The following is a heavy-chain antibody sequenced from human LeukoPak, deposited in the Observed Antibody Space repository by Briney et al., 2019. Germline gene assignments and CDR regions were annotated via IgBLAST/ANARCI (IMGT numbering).Heavy chain of an antibody. Sequence: PSETLSLTCTVSGGSISSSSYYWGWIRQPPGKGLEWIGSVYYSGYTYFNPSLKSRVTISVDTSKNQFSLKLSSVTAADTAVYYCARQSVAASENYFDYWGQGTLVTVSS. CDR3: ARQSVAASENYFDY. CDR2: VYYSGYT. J-gene: IGHJ4*02. V-gene: IGHV4-39*01. CDR1: GGSISSSSYY. D-gene: IGHD6-6*01.